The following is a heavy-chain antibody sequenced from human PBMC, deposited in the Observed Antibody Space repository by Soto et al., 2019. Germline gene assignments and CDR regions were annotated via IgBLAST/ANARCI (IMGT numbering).Heavy chain of an antibody. CDR2: IWYDGSNK. J-gene: IGHJ4*02. CDR1: GFTFSSYG. D-gene: IGHD6-19*01. V-gene: IGHV3-33*01. Sequence: QVQLVESGGGVVQPGRSLRLSCAASGFTFSSYGMHWVRQAPGKGLEWVAVIWYDGSNKYYADSVKGRFTISRDNSKNTLYLQMNSLRAEDTAVYYCARAGTRGWLGPGYFDYWGQGTLVTVSS. CDR3: ARAGTRGWLGPGYFDY.